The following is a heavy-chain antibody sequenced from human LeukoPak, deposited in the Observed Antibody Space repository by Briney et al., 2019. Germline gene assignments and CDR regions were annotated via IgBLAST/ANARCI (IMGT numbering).Heavy chain of an antibody. CDR3: ARCLRLFGAFDI. J-gene: IGHJ3*02. V-gene: IGHV4-39*01. D-gene: IGHD5-12*01. CDR2: ICNSGST. Sequence: SETLSLTCTVSGGSISSSSYYWGWIRQPPGKGLEWIGSICNSGSTYYNPSLKSRVTISVDTSKKQFSLKLRSVTAADTAVYYCARCLRLFGAFDIWGQGTMVTVSS. CDR1: GGSISSSSYY.